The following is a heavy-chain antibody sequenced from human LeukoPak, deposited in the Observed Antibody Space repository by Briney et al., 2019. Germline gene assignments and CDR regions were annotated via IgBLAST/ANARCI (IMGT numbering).Heavy chain of an antibody. D-gene: IGHD3-22*01. CDR2: ISSSGDTI. Sequence: PGGSLTLSCAASGFTFSDYYMRWIRQAPGKGLEWVSYISSSGDTIYYADSVKGRFTISRDNAKNSLYLQMNSLRAEDTAVYYCAKPHYHDRGGCLFDHWGQGTLVTVSS. V-gene: IGHV3-11*04. CDR3: AKPHYHDRGGCLFDH. CDR1: GFTFSDYY. J-gene: IGHJ4*02.